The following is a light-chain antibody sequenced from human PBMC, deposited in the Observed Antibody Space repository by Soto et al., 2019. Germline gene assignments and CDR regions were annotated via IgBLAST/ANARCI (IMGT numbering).Light chain of an antibody. CDR1: TGAVTSTYY. CDR2: SIS. Sequence: QAVVTQEPSLTVSPGGTVTLTCASSTGAVTSTYYPNWFQQKPGQAPRALIYSISNKYSWTPARFSGSLLGGKAALTLSGVQPEDEAEYYCLLYYGGAQWVFGGGTKVTVL. CDR3: LLYYGGAQWV. V-gene: IGLV7-43*01. J-gene: IGLJ3*02.